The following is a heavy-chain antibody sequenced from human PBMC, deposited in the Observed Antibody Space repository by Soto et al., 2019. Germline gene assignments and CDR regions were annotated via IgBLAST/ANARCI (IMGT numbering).Heavy chain of an antibody. CDR1: GFTFSSYW. CDR2: IKQDGSEK. CDR3: ARHPVATIRRVDAFDI. J-gene: IGHJ3*02. V-gene: IGHV3-7*05. Sequence: GGSLGLSCAASGFTFSSYWMSWVRQAPGKGLEWVANIKQDGSEKYYVDSVKGRFTISRDNAKNSLYLQMNSLRAEDTAVYYCARHPVATIRRVDAFDIWGQGTMVTVSS. D-gene: IGHD5-12*01.